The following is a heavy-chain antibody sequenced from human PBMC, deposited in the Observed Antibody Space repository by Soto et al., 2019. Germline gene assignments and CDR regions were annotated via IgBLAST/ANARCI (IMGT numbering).Heavy chain of an antibody. CDR1: GYTFTSYA. D-gene: IGHD2-15*01. Sequence: QVQLVQSGAEVKKPGASVKVSCKASGYTFTSYAMHWVRQAPGQRLEWMGGINAGNGNTKYSQKFQGRVTITRDTSASTAYMELRSLRSEDTAVYYCARDVCRGGSCYNNWFDPWGQGTLVTVSS. CDR2: INAGNGNT. V-gene: IGHV1-3*01. J-gene: IGHJ5*02. CDR3: ARDVCRGGSCYNNWFDP.